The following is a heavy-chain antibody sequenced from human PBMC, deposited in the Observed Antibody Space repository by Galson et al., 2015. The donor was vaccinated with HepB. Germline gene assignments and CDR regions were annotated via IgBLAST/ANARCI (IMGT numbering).Heavy chain of an antibody. Sequence: SLRLSCAASGFTFSSYAMSWVRQAPGKGLEWVSAISGSGGSTYYADSVKGRFTISRDNSKNTLYLQMNSLRAEDTAVYYCAKTSWYSSGWPGHWYFDLWGRGTLVTVSS. D-gene: IGHD6-19*01. CDR3: AKTSWYSSGWPGHWYFDL. J-gene: IGHJ2*01. V-gene: IGHV3-23*01. CDR1: GFTFSSYA. CDR2: ISGSGGST.